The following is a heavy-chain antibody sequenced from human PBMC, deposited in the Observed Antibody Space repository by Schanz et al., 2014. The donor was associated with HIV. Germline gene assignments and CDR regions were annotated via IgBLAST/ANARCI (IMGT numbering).Heavy chain of an antibody. Sequence: QLQLAQSGAEVKKPGSSVKLSCKASGGPFSSHALSWVRQAPGQGLEWMGWVRPNSGDTYYVKKFQGRVTMTRVTSISTASMELNRLTSDDTAVYFCARGARYGMDVWGQGTTVTVSS. V-gene: IGHV1-2*02. CDR3: ARGARYGMDV. J-gene: IGHJ6*02. CDR1: GGPFSSHA. CDR2: VRPNSGDT.